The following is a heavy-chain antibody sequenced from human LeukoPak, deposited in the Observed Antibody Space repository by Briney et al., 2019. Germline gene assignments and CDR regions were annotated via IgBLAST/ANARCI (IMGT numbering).Heavy chain of an antibody. V-gene: IGHV3-21*01. Sequence: GGSLRLSCAASGFTFSSYSMNWVRQAPGKGLEWVSSISSSSYIYYADSVKGRFTISRDNAKNSLYLQMNSLRAEDTAVYYCARDRLLWFGELLYHGMDVWGQGTTVTVSS. CDR2: ISSSSYI. J-gene: IGHJ6*02. CDR1: GFTFSSYS. D-gene: IGHD3-10*01. CDR3: ARDRLLWFGELLYHGMDV.